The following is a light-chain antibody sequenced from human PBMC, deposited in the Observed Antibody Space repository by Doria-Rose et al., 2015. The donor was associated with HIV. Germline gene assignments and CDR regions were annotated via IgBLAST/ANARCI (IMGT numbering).Light chain of an antibody. Sequence: DIRVTQSPSSLSASVGDRFTITCRASQGIRNSLAWYQQKPGKAPKLLVYAASTLESGVPSRFSGSGSGTDYTLTISSLQPEDFATYYCQQYYSTPQTFGQGTKLEIK. V-gene: IGKV1-NL1*01. J-gene: IGKJ2*01. CDR2: AAS. CDR3: QQYYSTPQT. CDR1: QGIRNS.